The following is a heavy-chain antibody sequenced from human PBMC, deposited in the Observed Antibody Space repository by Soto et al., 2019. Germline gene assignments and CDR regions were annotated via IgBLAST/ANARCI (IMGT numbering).Heavy chain of an antibody. J-gene: IGHJ4*02. CDR2: IYYSGST. V-gene: IGHV4-61*01. Sequence: SETLSLTCTVSGGSISSGRFYWSWIRQHPGKGLEWIGYIYYSGSTNYNPSLKSRVTISVDTSKNQFSLKLSSVTAADTAVYYCARRXGSCFDYWGQGTLVTVSS. CDR1: GGSISSGRFY. CDR3: ARRXGSCFDY.